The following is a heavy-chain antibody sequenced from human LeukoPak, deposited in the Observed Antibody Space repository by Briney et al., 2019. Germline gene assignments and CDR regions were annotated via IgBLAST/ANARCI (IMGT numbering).Heavy chain of an antibody. D-gene: IGHD6-6*01. J-gene: IGHJ4*02. CDR1: GYTFTGYY. Sequence: ALVKVSCKASGYTFTGYYIHWVRQAPGQGLEWMGWISPNSGATNYAQKFQGRVTMTRDTSSNTAYMDVSRLISDDTAVYYCARQCGTSSNTFDYWGQGTLVTVSS. CDR2: ISPNSGAT. V-gene: IGHV1-2*02. CDR3: ARQCGTSSNTFDY.